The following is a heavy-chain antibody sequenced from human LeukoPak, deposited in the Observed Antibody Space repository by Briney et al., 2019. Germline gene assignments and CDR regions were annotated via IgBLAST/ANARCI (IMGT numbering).Heavy chain of an antibody. J-gene: IGHJ3*02. CDR2: IYYNGST. D-gene: IGHD3-9*01. CDR3: ASVFWRRAFDI. V-gene: IGHV4-31*03. Sequence: SETLSLTCTVSGGSISSGGYYWSWIRQHPGKGLEWIGYIYYNGSTYYNPSLKSRVTISVDTSKNQFSLKLSSVTAADTAVYYCASVFWRRAFDIWGQGTMVTVSS. CDR1: GGSISSGGYY.